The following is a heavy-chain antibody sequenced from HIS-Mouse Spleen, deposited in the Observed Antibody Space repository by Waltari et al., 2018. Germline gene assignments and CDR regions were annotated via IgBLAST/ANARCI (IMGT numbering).Heavy chain of an antibody. V-gene: IGHV4-34*01. Sequence: QVQLQQWRAGLLKPSETLSLTCAVYGGSFSGYYWSWIRQPPGKGLEWIGEINHSGSTNYNPSLKSRVTISVDTSKNQFSLKLSSVTAADTAVYYCAGYNWNYGTDYWGQGTLVTVSS. D-gene: IGHD1-7*01. CDR1: GGSFSGYY. CDR2: INHSGST. CDR3: AGYNWNYGTDY. J-gene: IGHJ4*02.